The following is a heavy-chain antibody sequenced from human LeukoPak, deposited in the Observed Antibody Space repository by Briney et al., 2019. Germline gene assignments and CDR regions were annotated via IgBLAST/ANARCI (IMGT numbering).Heavy chain of an antibody. CDR1: GFTFSSFA. CDR2: IRGSGGST. V-gene: IGHV3-23*01. J-gene: IGHJ3*02. CDR3: AKRFWELLFGHDAFDI. Sequence: GGSLRLSCAASGFTFSSFAMSWLRQAPGKGLVWVSAIRGSGGSTYYADSVKGRFTIYRDNSKNTLYLQMNSLRAEDTAVYYCAKRFWELLFGHDAFDIWGQGTMVTVSS. D-gene: IGHD3-10*01.